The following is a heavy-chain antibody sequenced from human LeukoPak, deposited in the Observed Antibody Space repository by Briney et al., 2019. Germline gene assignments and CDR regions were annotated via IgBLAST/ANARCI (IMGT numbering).Heavy chain of an antibody. CDR1: GYTFTGYY. V-gene: IGHV1-2*02. CDR2: INPNSGGT. Sequence: ASVKVSCKASGYTFTGYYMHRVRQAPGQGLEWMGWINPNSGGTNYAQKFQGRVTMTRDTSISTAYMELSRLRSDDTAVYYCARDTSSGWPYYYYYMDVWGKGTTVTVSS. J-gene: IGHJ6*03. D-gene: IGHD6-19*01. CDR3: ARDTSSGWPYYYYYMDV.